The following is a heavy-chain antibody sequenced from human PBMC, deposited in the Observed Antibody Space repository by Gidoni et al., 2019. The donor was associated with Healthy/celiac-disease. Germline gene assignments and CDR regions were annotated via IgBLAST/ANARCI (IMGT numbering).Heavy chain of an antibody. J-gene: IGHJ4*02. CDR1: GFTFSSYG. V-gene: IGHV3-30*18. Sequence: QVQLVESGGGVVQPGRSLRLSCAAAGFTFSSYGMHWVRQAPGKGLEWVAVISYDGSNKYYADSVKGRFTISRDNSKNTLYLQMNSLRAEDTAVYYCAKVPAGAIDYWGQGTLVTVSS. CDR3: AKVPAGAIDY. D-gene: IGHD1-26*01. CDR2: ISYDGSNK.